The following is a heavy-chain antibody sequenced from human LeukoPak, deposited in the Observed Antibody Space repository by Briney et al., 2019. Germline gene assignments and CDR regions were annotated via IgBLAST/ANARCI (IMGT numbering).Heavy chain of an antibody. CDR1: GDSMTRDNYY. CDR2: IFASGTV. Sequence: SQTLSLTCSVSGDSMTRDNYYWSWRRQPAGKGLEWLGRIFASGTVNYNPSLKSRVTISVDSSKNQFSLQLISVTAADTAVYYCASDYYGSGRLDPWGQGTLVTVSS. J-gene: IGHJ5*02. D-gene: IGHD3-10*01. CDR3: ASDYYGSGRLDP. V-gene: IGHV4-61*02.